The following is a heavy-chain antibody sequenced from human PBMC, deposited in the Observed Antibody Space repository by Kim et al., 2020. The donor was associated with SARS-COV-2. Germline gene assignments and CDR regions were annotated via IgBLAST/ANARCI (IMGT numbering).Heavy chain of an antibody. Sequence: SETLSLTCTVSSGSISSYYWSWIRQPPGKGLEWIGYIYYSGSTNYNPSLKSRVTISVDTSKNQFSLKLSSVTAADTAVYYCARDSIRGTHDYWGQGTLVTVSS. CDR2: IYYSGST. J-gene: IGHJ4*02. CDR3: ARDSIRGTHDY. D-gene: IGHD1-1*01. CDR1: SGSISSYY. V-gene: IGHV4-59*01.